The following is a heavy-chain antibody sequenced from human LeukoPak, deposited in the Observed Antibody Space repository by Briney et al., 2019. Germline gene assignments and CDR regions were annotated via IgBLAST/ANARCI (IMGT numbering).Heavy chain of an antibody. J-gene: IGHJ6*03. CDR1: GFTFSSYG. CDR3: ARVAYDSSGYYYPYYMDV. Sequence: PGGSLRLSCAASGFTFSSYGMHWVRQAPGKGLEWVAFIRYDGSNKYYADSVKGRFTISRDNSKNTLYLQMNSLRAEDTAVYYCARVAYDSSGYYYPYYMDVWGKGTTVTVSS. CDR2: IRYDGSNK. D-gene: IGHD3-22*01. V-gene: IGHV3-30*02.